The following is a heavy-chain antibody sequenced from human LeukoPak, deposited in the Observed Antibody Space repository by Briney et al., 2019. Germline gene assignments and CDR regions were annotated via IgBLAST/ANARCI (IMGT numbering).Heavy chain of an antibody. V-gene: IGHV3-30*04. D-gene: IGHD3-10*01. CDR3: ARVRGGSGSYQGELVFDY. CDR2: ISYEGSNK. J-gene: IGHJ4*02. CDR1: GFTFSSYA. Sequence: PGGSLRLSCAASGFTFSSYAMHWVRQAPGKGLEWVALISYEGSNKYYADSVKGRFTISRDNSKNTLYLQMNSLRAEDTAVYYCARVRGGSGSYQGELVFDYWGQGTLVTVSS.